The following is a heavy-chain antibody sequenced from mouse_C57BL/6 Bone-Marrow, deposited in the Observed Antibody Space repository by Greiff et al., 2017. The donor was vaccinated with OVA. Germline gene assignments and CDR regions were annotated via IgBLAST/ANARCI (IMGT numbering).Heavy chain of an antibody. V-gene: IGHV10-1*01. CDR2: IRSKSNNYAT. CDR1: GFSFNTYA. CDR3: VAGFTTVEDY. D-gene: IGHD1-1*01. J-gene: IGHJ2*01. Sequence: EVQVVESGGGLVQPKGSLKLSCAASGFSFNTYAMNWVRQAPGKGLEWVARIRSKSNNYATYYADSVKDRFTISRDDSESMLYLQMNNLKTEDTAMYYCVAGFTTVEDYWGQGTTLTVSS.